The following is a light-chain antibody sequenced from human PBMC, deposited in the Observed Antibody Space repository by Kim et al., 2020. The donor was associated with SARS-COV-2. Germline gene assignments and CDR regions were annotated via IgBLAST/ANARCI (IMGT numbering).Light chain of an antibody. CDR1: SGSIASNY. Sequence: GKTVTISCPRSSGSIASNYGQWYQQRPGSAPTTVIYEDNQRPSGVPDRFSGSIDSSSNSASLTISGLKTEDEADYYCQSYDSSNVVFGGGTQLTVL. CDR2: EDN. J-gene: IGLJ2*01. CDR3: QSYDSSNVV. V-gene: IGLV6-57*03.